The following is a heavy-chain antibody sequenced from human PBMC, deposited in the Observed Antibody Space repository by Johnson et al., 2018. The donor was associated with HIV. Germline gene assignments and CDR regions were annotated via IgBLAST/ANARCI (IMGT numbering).Heavy chain of an antibody. Sequence: VQLVESGGGVVQPGGSLRLSCAASGFTFSSYGMHWVRQAPGKGLEWVAFIRYDGSNKYYADSVKGRFTISRDNSKNTLYLQMNSLRAEGTAVYYCARGGVAVAGTNAFDIWGQGTMVTVSS. V-gene: IGHV3-30*02. CDR1: GFTFSSYG. CDR2: IRYDGSNK. CDR3: ARGGVAVAGTNAFDI. D-gene: IGHD6-19*01. J-gene: IGHJ3*02.